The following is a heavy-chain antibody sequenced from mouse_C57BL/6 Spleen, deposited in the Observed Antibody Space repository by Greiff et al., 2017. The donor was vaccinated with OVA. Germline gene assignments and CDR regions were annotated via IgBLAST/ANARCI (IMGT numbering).Heavy chain of an antibody. Sequence: VKLMESGPGLVQPSQSLSIPCTVSGFSLTSYGVHWVRQSPGTGLEWLGVIWSGGSTDYNAAFISRLSISKDNSKSQVFFKMNSRQADDTAIYYCSSGGGYFDVWGTGTTVTVSS. CDR3: SSGGGYFDV. V-gene: IGHV2-2*01. J-gene: IGHJ1*03. CDR1: GFSLTSYG. CDR2: IWSGGST.